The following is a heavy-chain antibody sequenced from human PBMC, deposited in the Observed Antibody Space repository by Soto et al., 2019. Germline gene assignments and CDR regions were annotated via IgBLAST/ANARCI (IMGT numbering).Heavy chain of an antibody. D-gene: IGHD6-13*01. CDR1: GFTFSSYD. J-gene: IGHJ4*02. V-gene: IGHV3-13*01. CDR3: ARAKGGLAAAGKSPRYYFDY. CDR2: IGTAGDT. Sequence: GGSLRLSCAASGFTFSSYDMHWVRQATGKGLEWVSAIGTAGDTYYPGSVKGRFTNSRENAKNSLYLQMNSLRAGDTAVYYCARAKGGLAAAGKSPRYYFDYWGQGTLVTVSS.